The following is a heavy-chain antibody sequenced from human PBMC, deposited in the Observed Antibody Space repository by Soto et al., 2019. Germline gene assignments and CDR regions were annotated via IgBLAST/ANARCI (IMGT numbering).Heavy chain of an antibody. D-gene: IGHD3-22*01. CDR1: GYTFVSYG. J-gene: IGHJ4*02. V-gene: IGHV1-18*04. CDR3: ARDLNFFDSRGYYAH. Sequence: QIQLVQSAAEVKKPGASVKVSCKTSGYTFVSYGISWVRQAPGQGLEWMGWISPYNGNTNFAQRFRGRVTLTTDTSPDIVYMDLASLNSDDTAAYYCARDLNFFDSRGYYAHWGQGTLITVPS. CDR2: ISPYNGNT.